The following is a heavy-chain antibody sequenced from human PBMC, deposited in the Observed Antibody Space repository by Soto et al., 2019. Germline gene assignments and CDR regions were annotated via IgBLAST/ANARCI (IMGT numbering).Heavy chain of an antibody. Sequence: EVQLLESGGGLVQPGGSLRLSCAASGFTFSNYAMSWVRQAPGKGLEWVSAISGSGGSTSYADSVKGRFTISRDNSKNTLYLQMNSLRAADTAIYYCANQRYYDFWSGYYEDWFDPWGQGTLVTVSS. CDR1: GFTFSNYA. J-gene: IGHJ5*02. D-gene: IGHD3-3*01. V-gene: IGHV3-23*01. CDR2: ISGSGGST. CDR3: ANQRYYDFWSGYYEDWFDP.